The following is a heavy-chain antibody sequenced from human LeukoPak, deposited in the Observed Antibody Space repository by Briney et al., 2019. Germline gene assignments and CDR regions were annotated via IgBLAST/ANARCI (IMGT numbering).Heavy chain of an antibody. J-gene: IGHJ4*02. D-gene: IGHD5-18*01. CDR3: ARASQRGYSYGLFDY. V-gene: IGHV1-69*13. Sequence: SVKVSCKASGGTFSSYAISWVRQAPGQGLEWMGGIIPIFGTANYAQKFQGRVTITADESTSTAYMELSNLRCEDTAVYYCARASQRGYSYGLFDYWGQGTLVTVSS. CDR2: IIPIFGTA. CDR1: GGTFSSYA.